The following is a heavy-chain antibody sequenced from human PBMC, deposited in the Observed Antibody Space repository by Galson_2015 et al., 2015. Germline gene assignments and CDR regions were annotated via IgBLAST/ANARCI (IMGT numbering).Heavy chain of an antibody. D-gene: IGHD1-26*01. J-gene: IGHJ6*02. CDR3: ARDGSTIVGGTLHSSYYYGMDV. Sequence: SVKVSCKASGYTFTTYAMNWVRQAPGQGLEWMGWIDTNTGNPTYAQGFTGRFVFSLDTSVSTAYLQISSLKAEDTAVYYCARDGSTIVGGTLHSSYYYGMDVWGQGTTVTVSS. CDR1: GYTFTTYA. CDR2: IDTNTGNP. V-gene: IGHV7-4-1*02.